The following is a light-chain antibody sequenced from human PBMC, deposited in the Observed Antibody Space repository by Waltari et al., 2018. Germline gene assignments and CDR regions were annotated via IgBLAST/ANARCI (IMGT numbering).Light chain of an antibody. CDR1: ELGKKD. V-gene: IGLV3-1*01. Sequence: SYDLTQSPSVSVSPGQTASITCSGDELGKKDVCWSQQKPGQSPVLVIYQDVRRPSEIPERFSVSNSGNTATLTISGTQPMDEADYYCQAWDSGVAGVFGTGTKVTVL. CDR3: QAWDSGVAGV. J-gene: IGLJ1*01. CDR2: QDV.